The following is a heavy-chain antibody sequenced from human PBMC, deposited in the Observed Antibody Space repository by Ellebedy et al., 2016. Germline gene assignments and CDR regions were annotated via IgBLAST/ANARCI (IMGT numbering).Heavy chain of an antibody. Sequence: GESLKISXAASGFTFSDYYMSWIRQAPGKGLEWVSYISSSSSYTNYADSVKGRFTISRDNAKNSLYLQMNSLRAEDTAVYYCARPSGMDYGYYYYGMDVWGQGTTVTVSS. J-gene: IGHJ6*02. D-gene: IGHD4-17*01. CDR1: GFTFSDYY. CDR2: ISSSSSYT. V-gene: IGHV3-11*06. CDR3: ARPSGMDYGYYYYGMDV.